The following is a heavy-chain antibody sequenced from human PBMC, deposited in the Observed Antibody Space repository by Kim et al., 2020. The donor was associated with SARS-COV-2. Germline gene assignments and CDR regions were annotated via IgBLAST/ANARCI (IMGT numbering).Heavy chain of an antibody. J-gene: IGHJ6*02. CDR2: IKSKTDGGTA. V-gene: IGHV3-15*01. CDR3: QSFVSASYGVDV. CDR1: GFTLTNAY. D-gene: IGHD3-16*01. Sequence: GGSLRLSCAAPGFTLTNAYMSWVRQAPGKGLEWVGLIKSKTDGGTAHYAAPVKVRFTISRDDSKNTLYLQMNSLKAEDTAVYYCQSFVSASYGVDVWGQGTTVTVSS.